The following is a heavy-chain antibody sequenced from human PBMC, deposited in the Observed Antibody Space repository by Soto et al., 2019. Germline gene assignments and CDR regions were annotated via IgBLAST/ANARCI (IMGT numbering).Heavy chain of an antibody. D-gene: IGHD3-3*01. J-gene: IGHJ5*02. CDR2: INHSGST. Sequence: QVQLQQWGAGLLKPSETLSLTCAVYGGSFSGYYWSWIRQPPGKGLEWIGEINHSGSTNYNPSLKSRVTISVDTSKHQFSLKLSSVTAADTAVYYCARAGRFLEWLLPGNWFDPWGQGTLVTVSS. CDR1: GGSFSGYY. V-gene: IGHV4-34*01. CDR3: ARAGRFLEWLLPGNWFDP.